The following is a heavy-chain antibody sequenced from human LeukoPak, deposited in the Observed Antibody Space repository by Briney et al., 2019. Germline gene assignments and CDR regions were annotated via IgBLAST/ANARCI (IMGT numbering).Heavy chain of an antibody. Sequence: GGSLRLSCAASGFTFSSYGMHWVRQAPGKGLEWVAFIRHDGSNKYYADSVKGRFTISRDNSKNTLYLQMNSLRAEHTAVYYWWKERPLSGERRRWVWGNRLPRGGGFDYWGQGTLVTVSS. CDR3: WKERPLSGERRRWVWGNRLPRGGGFDY. J-gene: IGHJ4*02. CDR2: IRHDGSNK. V-gene: IGHV3-30*02. CDR1: GFTFSSYG. D-gene: IGHD3-16*01.